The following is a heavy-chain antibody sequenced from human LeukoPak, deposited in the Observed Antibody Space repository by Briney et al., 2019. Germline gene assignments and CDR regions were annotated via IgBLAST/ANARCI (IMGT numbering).Heavy chain of an antibody. V-gene: IGHV3-21*01. Sequence: GGSLRLSCAASGFTFNTYTMNWVRQAPGKGLEWGSSIAASSTAIYSADSVKGRFTISRDNAKNFLYLQMNSLRAEDTAVYYCARTYYDILTGYNPYFDYWGQGILVTVSS. CDR2: IAASSTAI. J-gene: IGHJ4*02. CDR1: GFTFNTYT. CDR3: ARTYYDILTGYNPYFDY. D-gene: IGHD3-9*01.